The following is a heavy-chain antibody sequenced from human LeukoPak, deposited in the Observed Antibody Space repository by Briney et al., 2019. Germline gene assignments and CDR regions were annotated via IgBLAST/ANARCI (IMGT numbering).Heavy chain of an antibody. J-gene: IGHJ4*02. V-gene: IGHV1-18*04. Sequence: ASVMVSCKASGYTFTSYGISWVRQAPGQGLEWMGWISAYNGNTNYAQKLQGRVTMTTDTSTSTAYMELRSLRSDDTAVYYCARDRDYGAPFTFDYWGQGTLVTVSS. CDR2: ISAYNGNT. CDR3: ARDRDYGAPFTFDY. CDR1: GYTFTSYG. D-gene: IGHD4-17*01.